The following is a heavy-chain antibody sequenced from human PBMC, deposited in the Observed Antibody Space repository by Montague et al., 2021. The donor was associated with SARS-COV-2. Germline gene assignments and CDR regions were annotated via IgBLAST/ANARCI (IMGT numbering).Heavy chain of an antibody. CDR2: IYYSGTX. Sequence: TLSLTCTVSGASISTGAYYWSWIRQPPEKGLEWIGYIYYSGTXYYNPSLKSRVTISLDTSNNHSSLKLSSVTAADTAVYYCATASGSGSLGFHYWGQGTLVLVSS. J-gene: IGHJ4*02. CDR1: GASISTGAYY. D-gene: IGHD3-10*01. V-gene: IGHV4-31*03. CDR3: ATASGSGSLGFHY.